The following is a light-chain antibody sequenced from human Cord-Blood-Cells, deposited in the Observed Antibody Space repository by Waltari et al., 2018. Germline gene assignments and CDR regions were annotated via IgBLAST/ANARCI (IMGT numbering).Light chain of an antibody. J-gene: IGKJ4*01. CDR2: AAS. CDR1: QSISSY. V-gene: IGKV1-39*01. CDR3: QQSYSTPLT. Sequence: DIQMTQSPSSLSASVGDRVTITCRASQSISSYLNWYQQKPGKAPKLLIYAASSLQSGDPSRFSGSGSGTEFTLTISSLQPEDFATYYCQQSYSTPLTFGGGTKVEIK.